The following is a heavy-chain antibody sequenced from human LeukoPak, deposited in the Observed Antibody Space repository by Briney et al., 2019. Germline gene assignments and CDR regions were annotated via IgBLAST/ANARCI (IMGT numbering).Heavy chain of an antibody. CDR2: IYPGDSDT. V-gene: IGHV5-51*01. D-gene: IGHD3-3*01. CDR1: GYSFTSYW. CDR3: ARLGLEYYDFWSGYYPTSNWFDP. J-gene: IGHJ5*02. Sequence: PGESLKISCKGSGYSFTSYWIGWVRQMPGKGLEWMGIIYPGDSDTRYSPSFQGQVTISADKSISTAYLQWSSLKASDTAMYYCARLGLEYYDFWSGYYPTSNWFDPWGQGTLVTVSS.